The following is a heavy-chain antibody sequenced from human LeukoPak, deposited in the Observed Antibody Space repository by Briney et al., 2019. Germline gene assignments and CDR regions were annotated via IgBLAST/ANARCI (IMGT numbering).Heavy chain of an antibody. D-gene: IGHD4-11*01. CDR3: ARRDDYSNHLDY. J-gene: IGHJ4*02. CDR1: GFTFSSYN. Sequence: GGSLRLSCAASGFTFSSYNMNWVRQAPGKGLEWVSYISSSSTIYYADSVKGRFTISRDNAKNSLYLQMNSLRAEDTAVYYCARRDDYSNHLDYWGQGTLVTVSS. CDR2: ISSSSTI. V-gene: IGHV3-48*01.